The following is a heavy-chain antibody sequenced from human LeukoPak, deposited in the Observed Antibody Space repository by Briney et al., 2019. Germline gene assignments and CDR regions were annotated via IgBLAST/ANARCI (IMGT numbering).Heavy chain of an antibody. CDR1: GFTFSSYA. CDR3: AKVSRGGYGYEVPVDY. Sequence: PGGSLRLSCAASGFTFSSYAMSWVRQAPGKGLEWVSAISGSGGSTYYADSVKGRFTISRDNSKNTLYLQMNSLRAEDTAVYYCAKVSRGGYGYEVPVDYWGQGTLVTVSS. CDR2: ISGSGGST. D-gene: IGHD5-18*01. J-gene: IGHJ4*02. V-gene: IGHV3-23*01.